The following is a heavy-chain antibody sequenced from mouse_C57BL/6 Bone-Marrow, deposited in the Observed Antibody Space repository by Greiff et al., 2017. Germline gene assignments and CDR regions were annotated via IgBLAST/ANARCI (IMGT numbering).Heavy chain of an antibody. D-gene: IGHD4-1*01. CDR2: INPSSGYT. CDR3: ARGWDAFFDY. CDR1: GYTFTSYT. V-gene: IGHV1-4*01. J-gene: IGHJ2*01. Sequence: VQLQQSGAELARPGASVKMSCKASGYTFTSYTMHWVKQRPGQGLEWIGYINPSSGYTKYNQKFKDKATLTADKSSSTAYMQLSSLTSEDSAVYYCARGWDAFFDYWGQGTTLTVSS.